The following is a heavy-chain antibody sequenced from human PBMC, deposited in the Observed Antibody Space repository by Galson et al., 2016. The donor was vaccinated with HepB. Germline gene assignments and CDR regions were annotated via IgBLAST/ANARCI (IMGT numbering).Heavy chain of an antibody. CDR3: ARNYHYGSGSYIPYF. D-gene: IGHD3-10*01. V-gene: IGHV3-33*01. CDR1: GFTFRSYG. Sequence: SLRLSCAASGFTFRSYGMHWVRQVPGKGLEWVAVIWYDGSHKFYVDSVRGRFTISRDNSKNTLFLQMNSLRAEDTAVYYCARNYHYGSGSYIPYFWSQGTRVTVST. J-gene: IGHJ3*01. CDR2: IWYDGSHK.